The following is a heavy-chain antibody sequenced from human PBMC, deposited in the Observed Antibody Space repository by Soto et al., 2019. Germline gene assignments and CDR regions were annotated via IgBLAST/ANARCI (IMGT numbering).Heavy chain of an antibody. CDR1: GGSFSGYY. CDR2: INHSGST. D-gene: IGHD5-18*01. J-gene: IGHJ6*02. V-gene: IGHV4-34*01. Sequence: QVQLQQWGAGLLKPSETLSLTCAVYGGSFSGYYWSWIRQPPGKGLEWIGEINHSGSTNYNPSLKSRVTISIDTSKNQFSLKLSSVTAADTAVYYCARRGTQLNYYGMDVWGQGTTVTVSS. CDR3: ARRGTQLNYYGMDV.